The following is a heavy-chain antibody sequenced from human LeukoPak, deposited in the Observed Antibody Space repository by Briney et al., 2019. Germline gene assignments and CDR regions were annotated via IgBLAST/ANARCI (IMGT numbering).Heavy chain of an antibody. J-gene: IGHJ6*03. D-gene: IGHD2/OR15-2a*01. CDR1: GFSVSDSY. Sequence: GGSLRLSCAASGFSVSDSYMSWVRQAPEKGLEWVSILYSGGDTYYSASVRGRFTISRDNSKNTLYLQMNTLSAADTAVYFCARGENYYFHTDVWGKGATVTVSS. V-gene: IGHV3-66*02. CDR3: ARGENYYFHTDV. CDR2: LYSGGDT.